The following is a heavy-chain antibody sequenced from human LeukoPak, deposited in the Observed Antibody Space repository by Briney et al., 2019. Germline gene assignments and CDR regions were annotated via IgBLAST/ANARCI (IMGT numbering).Heavy chain of an antibody. J-gene: IGHJ5*02. CDR1: GYTFTSYY. CDR2: ISAYNGNT. D-gene: IGHD1-20*01. V-gene: IGHV1-18*04. Sequence: GASVKVSCKASGYTFTSYYMHWVRQAPGQGLEWMGWISAYNGNTNYAQKLQGRVTMTTDTSTSTAYMELRSLRSDDTAVYYCAREGITGTRGVYNWFDPWGQGTLVTVSS. CDR3: AREGITGTRGVYNWFDP.